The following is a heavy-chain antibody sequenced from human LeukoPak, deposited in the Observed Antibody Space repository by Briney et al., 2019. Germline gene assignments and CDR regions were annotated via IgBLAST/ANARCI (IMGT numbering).Heavy chain of an antibody. CDR2: IKQDGSES. CDR3: AKDSYSKGDY. Sequence: RGSLRLSCAASGFSFSNYWMSWVRQAPGKGLEWVANIKQDGSESYYVGSVKGRFTISRDNAKNSLYLQMNSLRAEDTAVYYCAKDSYSKGDYWGQGTLVTVSS. V-gene: IGHV3-7*05. CDR1: GFSFSNYW. D-gene: IGHD4-11*01. J-gene: IGHJ4*02.